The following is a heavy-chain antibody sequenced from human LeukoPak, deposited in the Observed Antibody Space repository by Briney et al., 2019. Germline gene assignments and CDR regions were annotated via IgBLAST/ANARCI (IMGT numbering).Heavy chain of an antibody. CDR2: IIPILGIA. CDR1: GGTFSSYA. CDR3: ARDLEVSSSSWYGEYYFDY. V-gene: IGHV1-69*04. D-gene: IGHD6-13*01. J-gene: IGHJ4*02. Sequence: SVKVSCKASGGTFSSYAISWVRQAPGQGLEWMGRIIPILGIANYAQKFQGRVTITADKSTITAYMELSSLRSEDTAVYYCARDLEVSSSSWYGEYYFDYWGQGTLGTVSA.